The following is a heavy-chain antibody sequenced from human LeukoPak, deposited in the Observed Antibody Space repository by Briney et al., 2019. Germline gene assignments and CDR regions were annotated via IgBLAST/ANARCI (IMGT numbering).Heavy chain of an antibody. CDR2: IYYSGST. Sequence: PSLTLSLTCTLSGGSISSGDYYLSWIRQPPGKGLEWIGYIYYSGSTYYNPSLKRRVTISVDTSKNQFSLKLSSVTAADTAVYYCARSGVVTKSSGDYWGQGTLVTVSS. J-gene: IGHJ4*02. CDR3: ARSGVVTKSSGDY. D-gene: IGHD3-3*01. V-gene: IGHV4-30-4*01. CDR1: GGSISSGDYY.